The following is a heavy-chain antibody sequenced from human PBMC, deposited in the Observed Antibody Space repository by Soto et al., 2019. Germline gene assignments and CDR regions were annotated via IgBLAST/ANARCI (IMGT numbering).Heavy chain of an antibody. V-gene: IGHV1-8*01. CDR3: ARTTPYYYYAMDV. D-gene: IGHD1-1*01. Sequence: QVQLVQSGAEVKKPGASVKVSCKASGYTFTSYDISWVRQATGQGLEWLGRLNPNSVNTAHAQKFQRRVTMTRNTSISTAYMELSSLRSEDTAVYYCARTTPYYYYAMDVWGQGTTVTVSS. J-gene: IGHJ6*02. CDR1: GYTFTSYD. CDR2: LNPNSVNT.